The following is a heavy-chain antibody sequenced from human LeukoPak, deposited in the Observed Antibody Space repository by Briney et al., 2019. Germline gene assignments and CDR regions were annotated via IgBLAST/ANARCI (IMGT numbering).Heavy chain of an antibody. CDR2: INPNSGST. V-gene: IGHV1-2*02. CDR1: GYTFTGYY. Sequence: ASVKVSCKASGYTFTGYYMHWVRQAPGQGLEWMGWINPNSGSTNYAQKFQGRVTMTRDTSISTAYMELSRLRSDDTAVYYCARARGYSYGLGYWGQGTLVTVSS. CDR3: ARARGYSYGLGY. D-gene: IGHD5-18*01. J-gene: IGHJ4*02.